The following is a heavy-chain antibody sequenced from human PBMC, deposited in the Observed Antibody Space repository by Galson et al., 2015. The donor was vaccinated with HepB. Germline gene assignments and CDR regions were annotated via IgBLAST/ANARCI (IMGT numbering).Heavy chain of an antibody. D-gene: IGHD3-9*01. CDR1: GGSFSGYY. CDR2: INHSGST. J-gene: IGHJ6*02. Sequence: SETLSLTCAVYGGSFSGYYWSWIRQAPGKGLEWIGEINHSGSTNYNPSLKSRVTISVDTSKNQFSLKLSSVTAADTAVYYCARVGYDILTGPYYGMDVWGQGTTVTVSS. CDR3: ARVGYDILTGPYYGMDV. V-gene: IGHV4-34*01.